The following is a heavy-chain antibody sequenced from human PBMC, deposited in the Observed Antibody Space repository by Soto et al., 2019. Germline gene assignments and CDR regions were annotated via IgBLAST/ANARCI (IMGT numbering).Heavy chain of an antibody. Sequence: GGSLRLFCAASGFTLSSNYMSWVRQAPGKGLEWVSVIYSGGNTYYADSVKDRFSISRDKSKNSLYLQMNSLRAEDTALYHCARTLVIRGKNWFDPWGKGTLVTVSS. CDR1: GFTLSSNY. CDR3: ARTLVIRGKNWFDP. CDR2: IYSGGNT. V-gene: IGHV3-66*01. J-gene: IGHJ5*02. D-gene: IGHD3-9*01.